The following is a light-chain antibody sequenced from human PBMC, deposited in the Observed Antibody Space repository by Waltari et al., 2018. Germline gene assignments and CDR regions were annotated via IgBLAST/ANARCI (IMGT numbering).Light chain of an antibody. J-gene: IGKJ2*01. CDR3: QHYYSSPYT. CDR1: QSVLSSSNNKNF. CDR2: WAS. Sequence: DIVMTQSPDSLTVSLGERATVNCKSSQSVLSSSNNKNFFAWYQQKPGQPPKLLIYWASTRGSGVPDRFSGSGSGTDFTLTISSLQAEDVAVYYCQHYYSSPYTFGQGTKLEIK. V-gene: IGKV4-1*01.